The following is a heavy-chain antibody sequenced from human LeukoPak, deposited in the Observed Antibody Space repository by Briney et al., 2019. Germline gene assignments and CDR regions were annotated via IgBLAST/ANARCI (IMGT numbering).Heavy chain of an antibody. Sequence: GGSLRLSCAASGFTFSDYYMSWIRQAPGKGLEWVSYISSSSSYTNYADFVKGRFTISRDNAKNSLYLQMNSLRAEDTAVYYCARGEGSSGWYGVDYWGQGTLVTVSS. CDR2: ISSSSSYT. V-gene: IGHV3-11*06. D-gene: IGHD6-19*01. J-gene: IGHJ4*02. CDR3: ARGEGSSGWYGVDY. CDR1: GFTFSDYY.